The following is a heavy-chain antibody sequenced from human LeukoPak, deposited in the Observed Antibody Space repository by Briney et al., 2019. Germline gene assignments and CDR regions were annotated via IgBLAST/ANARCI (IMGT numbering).Heavy chain of an antibody. D-gene: IGHD1-14*01. Sequence: PGGSLRLSCAASGFTFSTYAMSWVRQAPGKGLEWVSSISASGGSTYYADSVKGRFTISRDNSKNTLYLQMNSLRAEDTAVYYCARDPRRHRGAFDIWGQGTMVSVSS. CDR2: ISASGGST. J-gene: IGHJ3*02. CDR3: ARDPRRHRGAFDI. V-gene: IGHV3-23*01. CDR1: GFTFSTYA.